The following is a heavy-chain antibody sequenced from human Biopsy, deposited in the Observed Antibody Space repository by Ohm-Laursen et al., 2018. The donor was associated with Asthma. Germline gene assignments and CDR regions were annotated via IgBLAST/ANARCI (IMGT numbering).Heavy chain of an antibody. J-gene: IGHJ4*02. V-gene: IGHV1-24*01. D-gene: IGHD4-17*01. CDR2: HDHEEGGT. CDR3: ASDFPKDYVRYNFQF. CDR1: GYILTDLS. Sequence: ASVTVSCKISGYILTDLSIHWVRQAPGQGLEWMGGHDHEEGGTVNARRFQGRVTMTVDTSTDTAYMELSSLSSDDTAVYYCASDFPKDYVRYNFQFWGQGTLVTVSS.